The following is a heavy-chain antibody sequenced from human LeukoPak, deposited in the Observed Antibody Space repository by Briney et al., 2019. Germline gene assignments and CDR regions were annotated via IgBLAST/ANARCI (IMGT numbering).Heavy chain of an antibody. D-gene: IGHD6-13*01. CDR2: IYYSGST. V-gene: IGHV4-61*05. CDR3: ARALGYSSSWYGFDY. CDR1: GGSIISSNYY. J-gene: IGHJ4*02. Sequence: SETLSRTCSVSGGSIISSNYYWGWIRQPPGKGLEWIGYIYYSGSTNYNPSLKSRVTISVDTSKNQFSLKLSSVTAADTAVYYCARALGYSSSWYGFDYWGQGTLVTVSS.